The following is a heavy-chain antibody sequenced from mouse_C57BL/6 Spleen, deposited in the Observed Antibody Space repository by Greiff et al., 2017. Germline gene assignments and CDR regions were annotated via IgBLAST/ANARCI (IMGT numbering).Heavy chain of an antibody. Sequence: EVHLVESGGDLVKPGGSLKLSCAASGFTFSSYGMSWVRQTPDKRLEWVATISSGGSYTYYPDSVKGRFTISRDNAKNTLYLQMSSLKSEDTAMYYCARHWGTTGSRGAMDYWGQGTSVTVSS. V-gene: IGHV5-6*01. CDR1: GFTFSSYG. J-gene: IGHJ4*01. CDR2: ISSGGSYT. CDR3: ARHWGTTGSRGAMDY. D-gene: IGHD1-1*01.